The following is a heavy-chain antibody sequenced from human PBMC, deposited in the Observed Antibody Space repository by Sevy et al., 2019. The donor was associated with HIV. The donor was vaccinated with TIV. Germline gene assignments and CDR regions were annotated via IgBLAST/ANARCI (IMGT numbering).Heavy chain of an antibody. CDR3: ARALAAAASY. CDR2: IKQDGSEK. J-gene: IGHJ4*02. D-gene: IGHD6-25*01. Sequence: GGSLRLSCAASGFTFSSYWMNWVRQPPGKGLEWVTNIKQDGSEKYYLDSVKGRFTISRDNAKNSMHLQMNSPGAEDTAVYYCARALAAAASYWGQGTLVTVSS. V-gene: IGHV3-7*01. CDR1: GFTFSSYW.